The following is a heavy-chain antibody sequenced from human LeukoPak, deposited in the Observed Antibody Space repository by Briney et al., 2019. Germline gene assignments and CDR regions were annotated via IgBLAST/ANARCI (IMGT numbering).Heavy chain of an antibody. Sequence: SETLSLTCAVSDGSITNYYWSWIRQPPGKGLEWIGDIYYSGSTNYNPSFKSRVAISVDTSKNQFTLKLSSVTAADTAVYYCARRGSSLHDAFDIWGQGTMVTVSS. CDR3: ARRGSSLHDAFDI. CDR2: IYYSGST. CDR1: DGSITNYY. J-gene: IGHJ3*02. V-gene: IGHV4-59*01.